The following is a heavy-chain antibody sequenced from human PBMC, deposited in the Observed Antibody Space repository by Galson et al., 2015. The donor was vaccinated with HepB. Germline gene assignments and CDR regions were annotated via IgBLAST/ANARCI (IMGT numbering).Heavy chain of an antibody. CDR2: TSYDGSNK. Sequence: SLRLSCAASGFTFSNYGMHWVRRAPGKGLEWVAVTSYDGSNKYYADSVKGRFTISRDNSKNTLYLQMNSLRAEDTALYYCAKDPYLYSALAGTMAGFDYWGQGTLVTVSS. D-gene: IGHD6-19*01. CDR1: GFTFSNYG. CDR3: AKDPYLYSALAGTMAGFDY. J-gene: IGHJ4*02. V-gene: IGHV3-30*18.